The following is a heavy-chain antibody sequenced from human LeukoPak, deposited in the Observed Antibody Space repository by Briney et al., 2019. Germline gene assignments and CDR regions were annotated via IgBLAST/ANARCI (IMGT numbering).Heavy chain of an antibody. J-gene: IGHJ4*02. CDR2: ISYDGSNK. Sequence: PGGSLRLSCAASGFTFSSYAMHWVRQAPGKGLEWVAVISYDGSNKYYADSVKGRFTISRDNSKNTLYLQMNSLRADDTAVYYCATSRGLYYYDSRKDYWGQGTLVTVSS. CDR1: GFTFSSYA. CDR3: ATSRGLYYYDSRKDY. V-gene: IGHV3-30-3*01. D-gene: IGHD3-22*01.